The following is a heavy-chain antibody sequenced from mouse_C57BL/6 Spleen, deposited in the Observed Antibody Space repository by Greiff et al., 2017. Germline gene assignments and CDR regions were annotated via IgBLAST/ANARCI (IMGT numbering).Heavy chain of an antibody. J-gene: IGHJ3*01. Sequence: EVQLQQSGPELVKPGASVKISCKASGYTFTDYYMNWVKQSHGKSLEWIGDINPNNGGTSYNQKFKGKATLTVDKSSSTAYMELRSLTSEDSAVYYCASPYYYGPWFAYWGQGTLVTVSA. CDR2: INPNNGGT. D-gene: IGHD1-1*01. V-gene: IGHV1-26*01. CDR3: ASPYYYGPWFAY. CDR1: GYTFTDYY.